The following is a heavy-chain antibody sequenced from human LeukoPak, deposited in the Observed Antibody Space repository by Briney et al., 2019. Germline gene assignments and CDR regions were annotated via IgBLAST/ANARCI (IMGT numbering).Heavy chain of an antibody. V-gene: IGHV1-2*02. D-gene: IGHD3-22*01. CDR3: ARVALDPYYYDSSGYYYFDY. J-gene: IGHJ4*02. CDR1: GYTFTDYY. CDR2: INPNSGVT. Sequence: GASVKVSCKASGYTFTDYYVHWVRQAPGQGLEWMGWINPNSGVTKYAQKFQGRVTMTRDTSISTAYMELSRLRSDDTAVYYCARVALDPYYYDSSGYYYFDYWGQGTLVTVSS.